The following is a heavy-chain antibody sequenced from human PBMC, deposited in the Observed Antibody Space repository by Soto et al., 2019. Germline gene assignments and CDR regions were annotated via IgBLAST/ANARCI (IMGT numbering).Heavy chain of an antibody. J-gene: IGHJ4*02. Sequence: EVQLVESGGGLVQPGMSLRLSCAASGFTFDDYAMHWVRQAPGKGLEWVSGISWHSGSIGYAESVKGLFTISRDNAKNSLYLPMNSLRAEDTALYYCAKASSYGPYYFDYWGQGTLVTVSS. CDR1: GFTFDDYA. CDR3: AKASSYGPYYFDY. V-gene: IGHV3-9*01. D-gene: IGHD5-18*01. CDR2: ISWHSGSI.